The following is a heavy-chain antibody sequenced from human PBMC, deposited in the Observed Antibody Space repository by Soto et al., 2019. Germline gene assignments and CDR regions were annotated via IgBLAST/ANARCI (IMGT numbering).Heavy chain of an antibody. J-gene: IGHJ5*02. V-gene: IGHV4-4*02. CDR2: IYHSGST. D-gene: IGHD6-13*01. CDR1: GGSISSSNW. CDR3: AREYSSSARWFDP. Sequence: ASETLSLTCAVSGGSISSSNWWSWVRQPPGKGLEWIGEIYHSGSTNYNPSLKSRVTISVDKSKNQFSLKLSSVTAADTAVYYCAREYSSSARWFDPWGQGXLVTVYS.